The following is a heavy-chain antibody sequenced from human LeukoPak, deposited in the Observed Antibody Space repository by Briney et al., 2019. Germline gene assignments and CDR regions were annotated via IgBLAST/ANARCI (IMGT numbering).Heavy chain of an antibody. Sequence: GASVKVSCTASGYTFTSYGISWVRQAPGQGLEWMGWISAYNGNTNYAQKLQGRVTMTTDTSTSTAYMELRSLGSDDTAVYYCARDLLGSSWNPGLDCWGQGTLVTVSS. V-gene: IGHV1-18*01. CDR1: GYTFTSYG. CDR3: ARDLLGSSWNPGLDC. D-gene: IGHD6-13*01. J-gene: IGHJ4*02. CDR2: ISAYNGNT.